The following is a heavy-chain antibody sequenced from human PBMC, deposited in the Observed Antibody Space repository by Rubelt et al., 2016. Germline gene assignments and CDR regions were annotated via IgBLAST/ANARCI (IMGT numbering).Heavy chain of an antibody. CDR3: ASQGDYYYGMDV. CDR2: ISSSSTL. CDR1: GFTFSSYS. Sequence: VQPGGSLRLSCAASGFTFSSYSMNWVRQAPGKGLEWVSYISSSSTLYYAVSVKGRFTISRDNAKNSLYLQMNSLRAEDTAVYYCASQGDYYYGMDVWGQGTTVTVSS. V-gene: IGHV3-48*04. J-gene: IGHJ6*02.